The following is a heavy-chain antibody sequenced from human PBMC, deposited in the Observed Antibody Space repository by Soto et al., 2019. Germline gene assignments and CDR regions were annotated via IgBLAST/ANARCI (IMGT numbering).Heavy chain of an antibody. J-gene: IGHJ4*02. Sequence: GGSLRLSCDASGFTFDNYGMHWVRQAPGKGLEWVIVISFDGRNTDYADSVRGRFTISRDNSKNTLYLQMNSLRVEDTALYYCVKDRGRYCSGGTCYLFDSWGQGALVTVSS. CDR3: VKDRGRYCSGGTCYLFDS. CDR2: ISFDGRNT. V-gene: IGHV3-30*18. D-gene: IGHD2-15*01. CDR1: GFTFDNYG.